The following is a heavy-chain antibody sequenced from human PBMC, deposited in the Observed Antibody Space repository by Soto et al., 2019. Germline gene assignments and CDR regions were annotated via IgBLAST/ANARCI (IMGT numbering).Heavy chain of an antibody. CDR2: IYWDDDK. V-gene: IGHV2-5*02. CDR3: AYPYGDYDGSVGAFDT. J-gene: IGHJ3*02. CDR1: GFSLSTSGVG. D-gene: IGHD4-17*01. Sequence: QITLKESGPTLVKPTQTLTLTCTFSGFSLSTSGVGVGWIRQPPGKALEWLALIYWDDDKRYSPSLKSRLTITKDTSKNPVVLTMTNMDPVDTATYYCAYPYGDYDGSVGAFDTWGQGTMVTGSS.